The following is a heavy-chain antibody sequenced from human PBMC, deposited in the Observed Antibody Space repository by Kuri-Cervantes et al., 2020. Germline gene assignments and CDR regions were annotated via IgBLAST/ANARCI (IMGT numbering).Heavy chain of an antibody. V-gene: IGHV4-4*07. J-gene: IGHJ4*02. CDR1: GGSISSYY. CDR3: ARNSEELVGADYYFDY. Sequence: GSLRLSCTVSGGSISSYYWSWTRQPAGKGLEWIGRIYTSGSTNYNPSLKSRVTMSVDTSKNQFSLKLSSVTAADTAVYYCARNSEELVGADYYFDYWGQGTLVTVSS. CDR2: IYTSGST. D-gene: IGHD1-26*01.